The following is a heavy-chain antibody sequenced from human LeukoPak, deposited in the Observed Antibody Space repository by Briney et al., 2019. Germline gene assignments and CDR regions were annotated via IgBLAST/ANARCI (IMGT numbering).Heavy chain of an antibody. CDR1: GFTLTTYW. J-gene: IGHJ4*02. Sequence: PGGSLRLSCAGSGFTLTTYWMNWVRQAPGKGLEWVANIKQDGSEKYYADSVKGRFTISRDNAKNSLYLHMNSLRAEDTAVYYCATDGIEGVTVFDYWGQGTLVSVSS. V-gene: IGHV3-7*01. D-gene: IGHD1-26*01. CDR2: IKQDGSEK. CDR3: ATDGIEGVTVFDY.